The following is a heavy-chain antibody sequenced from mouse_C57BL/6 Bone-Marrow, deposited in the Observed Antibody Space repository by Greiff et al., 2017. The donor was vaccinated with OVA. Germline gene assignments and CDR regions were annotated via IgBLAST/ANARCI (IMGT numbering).Heavy chain of an antibody. CDR3: ARWGYGSFYYYAMDY. Sequence: QVQLQQPGAELVKPGASVKLSCKASGYTFTDYYINWVKQRPGQGLEWIGKIGPGSGSTYYNEKFKGKATLTADKSSSTAYMQLSSLTSEDSAVYFCARWGYGSFYYYAMDYWGQGTSVTVSS. J-gene: IGHJ4*01. CDR1: GYTFTDYY. D-gene: IGHD1-1*01. CDR2: IGPGSGST. V-gene: IGHV1-77*01.